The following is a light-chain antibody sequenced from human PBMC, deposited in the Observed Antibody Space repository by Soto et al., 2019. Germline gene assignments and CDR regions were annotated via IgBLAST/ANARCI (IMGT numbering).Light chain of an antibody. CDR1: SSDVGVYNY. J-gene: IGLJ2*01. V-gene: IGLV2-8*01. CDR3: SSFAGNNNLV. CDR2: EVS. Sequence: QSALTQPPSASGSPGQSVTISCTGTSSDVGVYNYVSRYQQHPGKAPKLMIYEVSKRPSGVPDRFSGSKSGNTASLTVSGLQAEDEADYYCSSFAGNNNLVFGGGTKLTVL.